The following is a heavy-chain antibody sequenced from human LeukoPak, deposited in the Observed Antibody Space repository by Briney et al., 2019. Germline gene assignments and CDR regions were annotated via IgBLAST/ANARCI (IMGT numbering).Heavy chain of an antibody. CDR2: ISSSSSYI. Sequence: GGSLRLSCAASGFTFSSYSMNWVRQAPGKGLEWVSSISSSSSYIYYADSVKGRFTISRDNAKNSLYLQMNSLRAEDTAVYYCARESGPARLYYYYGMDVWGQGTTVTVSS. CDR3: ARESGPARLYYYYGMDV. J-gene: IGHJ6*02. D-gene: IGHD2-2*01. CDR1: GFTFSSYS. V-gene: IGHV3-21*01.